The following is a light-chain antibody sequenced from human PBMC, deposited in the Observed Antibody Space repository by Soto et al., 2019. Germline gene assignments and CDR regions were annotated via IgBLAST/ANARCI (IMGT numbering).Light chain of an antibody. CDR1: QSVTSDF. Sequence: PGERVTLSCRASQSVTSDFLVWYQQKPGQAPRLLIYGASSRATGIPDRFSGSGSGTDFILTISRLEPEDFAVYYCQHYDNTPPSVTFGPGTKVDIK. V-gene: IGKV3-20*01. J-gene: IGKJ3*01. CDR2: GAS. CDR3: QHYDNTPPSVT.